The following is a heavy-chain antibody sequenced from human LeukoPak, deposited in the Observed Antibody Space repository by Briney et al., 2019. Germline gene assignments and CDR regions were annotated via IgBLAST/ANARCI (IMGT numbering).Heavy chain of an antibody. CDR3: AGLLRYFDS. CDR1: GFTFSSYA. CDR2: ISYDGSNK. J-gene: IGHJ4*02. Sequence: GGSLRLSWAASGFTFSSYAMHWVRQAPGKGLEWVAVISYDGSNKYYADSVKGRFTISRDNSKNTLYLQMNSLRAEDTAVYYCAGLLRYFDSWGQGTLVTVSS. D-gene: IGHD3-9*01. V-gene: IGHV3-30*04.